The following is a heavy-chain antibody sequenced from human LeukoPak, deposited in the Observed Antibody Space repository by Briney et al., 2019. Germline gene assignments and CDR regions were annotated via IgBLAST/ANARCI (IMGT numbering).Heavy chain of an antibody. V-gene: IGHV3-23*01. CDR2: ISGSGGST. CDR3: ATYSILNAREFRY. CDR1: GFTFSSYA. D-gene: IGHD4-11*01. Sequence: GGSLRLSCAASGFTFSSYAMSWVRQAPGKGLEWVSAISGSGGSTYYADSVKGRFTISRDNSKNSVYLQMNSLGADDTAVYYCATYSILNAREFRYWGQGTLVTVTS. J-gene: IGHJ1*01.